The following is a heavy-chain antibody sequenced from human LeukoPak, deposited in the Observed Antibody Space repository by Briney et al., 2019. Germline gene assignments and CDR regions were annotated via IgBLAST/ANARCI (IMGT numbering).Heavy chain of an antibody. CDR3: ARRYYYGYFDY. CDR1: GGSISSYY. J-gene: IGHJ4*02. V-gene: IGHV4-59*08. CDR2: IYYSGST. D-gene: IGHD3-10*01. Sequence: SETLSLTCTVSGGSISSYYWSWIRQSPGKGLEWIGYIYYSGSTNYNPSLKSRVTISVDTSKNQFSLKLSSVTAADTAVYYCARRYYYGYFDYWGQGTLVTVSS.